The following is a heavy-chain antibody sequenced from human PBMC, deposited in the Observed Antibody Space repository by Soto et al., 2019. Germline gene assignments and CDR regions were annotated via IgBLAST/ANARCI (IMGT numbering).Heavy chain of an antibody. CDR3: AKEIAVAVATPPEY. Sequence: PGGSLRLSCTASGFTYSIYAMAWVRHAPGKGLEWVSAISGSGGETYYADSVKGRFTISRDNSKNTVYLQMTNLRADDTAVYYCAKEIAVAVATPPEYWGQGTLVTVSS. CDR2: ISGSGGET. J-gene: IGHJ4*02. V-gene: IGHV3-23*01. D-gene: IGHD5-12*01. CDR1: GFTYSIYA.